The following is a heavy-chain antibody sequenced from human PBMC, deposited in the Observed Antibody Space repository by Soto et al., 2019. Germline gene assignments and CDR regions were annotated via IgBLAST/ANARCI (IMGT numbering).Heavy chain of an antibody. CDR2: IYYSGST. V-gene: IGHV4-59*01. CDR1: GGSISSYY. J-gene: IGHJ5*02. Sequence: SETLSLTCTVSGGSISSYYWSWIRQPPGKGLEWIGYIYYSGSTNYNPSLKSRVTISVDTSKNQFSLKLSSVTAADTAVYYCARVGITMVRGVISSWFDPWGQGTLVTVSS. D-gene: IGHD3-10*01. CDR3: ARVGITMVRGVISSWFDP.